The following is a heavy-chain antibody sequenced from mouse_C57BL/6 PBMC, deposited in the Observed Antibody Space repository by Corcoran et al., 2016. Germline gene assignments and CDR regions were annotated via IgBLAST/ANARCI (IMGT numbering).Heavy chain of an antibody. J-gene: IGHJ2*01. CDR3: ARRVCPTY. CDR2: INTYSGVP. V-gene: IGHV9-3*01. CDR1: GYTFTTYG. D-gene: IGHD2-10*02. Sequence: QIQLVQSGPELKKPGETVKISCKASGYTFTTYGMSWVKQAPGKGLKWMGWINTYSGVPTYADDFKGRFAFSLETSASTAYLQINNLKNEDTATYFCARRVCPTYWGQGTTLTVSS.